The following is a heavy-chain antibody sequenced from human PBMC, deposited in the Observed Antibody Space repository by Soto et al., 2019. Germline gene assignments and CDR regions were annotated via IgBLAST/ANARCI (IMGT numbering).Heavy chain of an antibody. D-gene: IGHD2-15*01. V-gene: IGHV3-30*03. Sequence: GGSLRLSCAASGFTFSSYGMHWVRQAPGKGLEWVAVISYDGSNKYYADSVKGRVTMTTDTSTSTAYMELRSLRSDDTAVYYCARNEYCSGGSCYSGWFDPWGQGTLVTVSS. CDR1: GFTFSSYG. J-gene: IGHJ5*02. CDR3: ARNEYCSGGSCYSGWFDP. CDR2: ISYDGSNK.